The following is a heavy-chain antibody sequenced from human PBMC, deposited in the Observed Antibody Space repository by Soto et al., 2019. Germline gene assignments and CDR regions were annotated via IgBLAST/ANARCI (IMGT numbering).Heavy chain of an antibody. J-gene: IGHJ4*02. Sequence: ASVKVSCKASGYTFTSYDINWVRQATGQGLEWMGWMNPNSGNTGYAQKFQGRVTMTRNTSISTAYMELSSLRSEDTAVYYCARVGYCTNGVCYAYFDYWGQGSLVTVSS. CDR2: MNPNSGNT. V-gene: IGHV1-8*01. D-gene: IGHD2-8*01. CDR1: GYTFTSYD. CDR3: ARVGYCTNGVCYAYFDY.